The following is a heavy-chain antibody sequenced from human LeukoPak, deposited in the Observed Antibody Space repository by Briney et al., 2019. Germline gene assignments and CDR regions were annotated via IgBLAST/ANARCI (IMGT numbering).Heavy chain of an antibody. CDR1: GFNFNDYY. Sequence: PGGSLRLSCAASGFNFNDYYMSWIRQAPGKGLEWISYVDSRARDVYYADSVKGRFTLSRDNAKKSLYLQMNSLRAEDSAVYYCAKAFQISFTVILDVPAFDLWGQGTMVTVSS. V-gene: IGHV3-11*04. CDR2: VDSRARDV. J-gene: IGHJ3*01. D-gene: IGHD2/OR15-2a*01. CDR3: AKAFQISFTVILDVPAFDL.